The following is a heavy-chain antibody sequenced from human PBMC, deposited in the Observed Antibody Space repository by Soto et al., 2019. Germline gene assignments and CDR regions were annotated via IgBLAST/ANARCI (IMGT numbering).Heavy chain of an antibody. V-gene: IGHV1-46*01. J-gene: IGHJ5*02. Sequence: ASVKVSCKASGYTFTSYYMHWVRQAPGQGLEWMGIINPSGGSTSYAQKFQGRVTMTRDTSTSTVYMELSSLRSEDTAVYYCARELPRFGELWPSSLRWFDPWGQGTLVTVSS. CDR1: GYTFTSYY. CDR2: INPSGGST. CDR3: ARELPRFGELWPSSLRWFDP. D-gene: IGHD3-10*02.